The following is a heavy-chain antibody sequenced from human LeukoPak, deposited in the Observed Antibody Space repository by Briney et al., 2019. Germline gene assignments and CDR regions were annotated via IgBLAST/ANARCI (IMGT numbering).Heavy chain of an antibody. Sequence: GGSLRPSCAASGFTFSSYWMHWVRQAPGKGLVWVSRIKSDGSITSYADSVKGRFTISRDNAKNTLYLQMNSLRAEDTAVYYCVGEVKSFDYWGQGTLVTVSS. V-gene: IGHV3-74*01. CDR2: IKSDGSIT. D-gene: IGHD3-10*01. CDR1: GFTFSSYW. CDR3: VGEVKSFDY. J-gene: IGHJ4*02.